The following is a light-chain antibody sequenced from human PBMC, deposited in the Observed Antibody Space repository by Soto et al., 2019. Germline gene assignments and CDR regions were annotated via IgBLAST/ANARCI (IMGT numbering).Light chain of an antibody. CDR3: SSYSSKTPPYV. V-gene: IGLV2-14*01. J-gene: IGLJ1*01. CDR1: SSDIGGYNY. Sequence: QSVLAQPASVSGSPGQSITMSCTGGSSDIGGYNYVSWYQQHPGRAPRLLILEVTNRPSGVPDRFSGSKSGNTASLIIRGLQAEDEADYFCSSYSSKTPPYVFGTGTKLTVL. CDR2: EVT.